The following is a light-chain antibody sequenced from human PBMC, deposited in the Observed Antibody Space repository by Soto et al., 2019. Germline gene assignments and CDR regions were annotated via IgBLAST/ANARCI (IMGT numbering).Light chain of an antibody. CDR3: QQYATSARLT. V-gene: IGKV3-20*01. Sequence: EIVLTQSPGTLSWSPGERATLSCRASQSVSSNYLAWYQQKPGQAPRLLIYGASSRANGIPDRFSGSGSGTDFTLTINRLEHEDFAVYYCQQYATSARLTFGPGTKVDI. J-gene: IGKJ3*01. CDR2: GAS. CDR1: QSVSSNY.